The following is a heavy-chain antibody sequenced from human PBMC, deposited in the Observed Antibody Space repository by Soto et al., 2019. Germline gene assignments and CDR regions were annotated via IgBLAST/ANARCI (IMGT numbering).Heavy chain of an antibody. Sequence: QVQLVQSGAEVKKPGASVKVSCKASGYTFTSYARHWVRQAPGQRLEWMGWIIPIFGTANYAQKFQGRVTITEDESTSTAYMELSSLRSEDTAVYYCASVRYRNYILGWFDPGGQGTMVTVSS. CDR2: IIPIFGTA. CDR3: ASVRYRNYILGWFDP. J-gene: IGHJ5*02. CDR1: GYTFTSYA. D-gene: IGHD4-4*01. V-gene: IGHV1-69*13.